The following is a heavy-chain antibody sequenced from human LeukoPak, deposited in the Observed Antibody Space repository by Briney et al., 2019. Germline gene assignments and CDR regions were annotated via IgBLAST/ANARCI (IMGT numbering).Heavy chain of an antibody. J-gene: IGHJ4*02. V-gene: IGHV3-30*02. CDR3: ARVPSLAGAILSLDY. Sequence: GGSLRLSCAASGFTFSSYGMHWVRQAPGKGLEWVAFIRYDGSNKYYADSVKGRFTISRDNSKNTLYLQMNSLRAEDTAVYYCARVPSLAGAILSLDYWGQGTLVTVSS. CDR2: IRYDGSNK. D-gene: IGHD2-8*02. CDR1: GFTFSSYG.